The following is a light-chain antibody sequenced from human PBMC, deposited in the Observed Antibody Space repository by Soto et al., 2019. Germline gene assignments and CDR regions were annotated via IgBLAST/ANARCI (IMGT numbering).Light chain of an antibody. CDR1: QVISTS. CDR3: QQLFDSPIT. V-gene: IGKV1-9*01. CDR2: AAS. J-gene: IGKJ5*01. Sequence: DIPLTPSPSFLSPSIGEWLTITCPASQVISTSLAWYQVKPGKAPKLLIYAASTLESGVPSRFSATVSGTEFSLTITSLQPEEFATYYCQQLFDSPITFGQGTRLEIK.